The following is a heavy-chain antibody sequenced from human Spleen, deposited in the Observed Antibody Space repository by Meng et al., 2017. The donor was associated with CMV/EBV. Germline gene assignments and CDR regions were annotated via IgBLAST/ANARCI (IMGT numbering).Heavy chain of an antibody. CDR3: AREWALSGSYFFDH. CDR1: GFTFTNYA. CDR2: VYGGGGGA. J-gene: IGHJ4*02. Sequence: GGSLRLSCAVSGFTFTNYAMSWVRRAPGKGPEWVSVVYGGGGGAYYADSVQGRFTISRDDSKNSLYLQMNSLKTEDTAVYYCAREWALSGSYFFDHWGQGTLVTVSS. D-gene: IGHD1-26*01. V-gene: IGHV3-23*03.